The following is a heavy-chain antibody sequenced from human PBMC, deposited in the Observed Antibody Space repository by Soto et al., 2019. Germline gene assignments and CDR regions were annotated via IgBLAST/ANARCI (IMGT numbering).Heavy chain of an antibody. D-gene: IGHD3-22*01. V-gene: IGHV4-39*01. CDR1: GGSISSNSYY. CDR3: ARRSSGYYDSSGYSRWFDP. Sequence: PSETLSLTCTVSGGSISSNSYYWGWIRQPPGKGLEWIGSIYYSGSTYYNPSLKSRVTISVDTSKNQFSLKLSSVTAADTAVYYCARRSSGYYDSSGYSRWFDPWGQGTLVTVSS. J-gene: IGHJ5*02. CDR2: IYYSGST.